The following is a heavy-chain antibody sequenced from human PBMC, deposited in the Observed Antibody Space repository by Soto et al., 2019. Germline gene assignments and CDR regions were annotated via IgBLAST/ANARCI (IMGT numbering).Heavy chain of an antibody. Sequence: PGGSLRLSCAASGFTFDDFTMHWVRQAPGKGLEWVSLISWDGGSTYYADSVKGRFTISRDNSKNSLYLQMNSLRTEDTALYYCVSQYAFDIWGQGTMVTVSS. CDR2: ISWDGGST. J-gene: IGHJ3*02. V-gene: IGHV3-43*01. CDR3: VSQYAFDI. CDR1: GFTFDDFT.